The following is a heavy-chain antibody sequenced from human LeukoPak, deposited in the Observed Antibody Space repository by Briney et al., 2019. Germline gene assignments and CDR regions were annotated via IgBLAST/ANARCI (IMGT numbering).Heavy chain of an antibody. CDR1: GGSISSYY. J-gene: IGHJ3*02. V-gene: IGHV4-59*01. CDR2: IYYSGST. Sequence: SETLSLTCTVSGGSISSYYWSWIRQPPGKGLEWIGYIYYSGSTNYSPSLKCRVTISVDTSKKQFSLKLSSVTAADTAVYYCARSEYSYGADAFDIWGQGTMVTVSS. CDR3: ARSEYSYGADAFDI. D-gene: IGHD5-18*01.